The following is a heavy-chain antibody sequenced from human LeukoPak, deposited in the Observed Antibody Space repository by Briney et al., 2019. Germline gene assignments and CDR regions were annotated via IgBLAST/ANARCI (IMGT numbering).Heavy chain of an antibody. D-gene: IGHD6-6*01. J-gene: IGHJ6*03. V-gene: IGHV4-59*01. CDR2: IYYSGST. CDR1: GGSISSYY. CDR3: ARVYSSSSARALHRDV. Sequence: PSETLSLTCTVSGGSISSYYWSWIRQPPGKGLEWIGYIYYSGSTNYNPSLKSRVTISVDTSKNQFSLKLSSVTAADTAVYYCARVYSSSSARALHRDVGGKGTRVTFSS.